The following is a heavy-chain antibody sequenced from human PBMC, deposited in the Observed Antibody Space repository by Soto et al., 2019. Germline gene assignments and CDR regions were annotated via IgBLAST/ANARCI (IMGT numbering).Heavy chain of an antibody. V-gene: IGHV4-39*01. CDR1: GDSITSNSYF. CDR2: IYYSGTT. J-gene: IGHJ4*02. CDR3: ARHFSVDYFDY. Sequence: PSETLSLTCTVSGDSITSNSYFWAWIRQPPGKGLEWIGIIYYSGTTYYNPSLNSRVTISLDRSKNQFSLKLSSVTAADTAVYYCARHFSVDYFDYWGQGALVTVSS.